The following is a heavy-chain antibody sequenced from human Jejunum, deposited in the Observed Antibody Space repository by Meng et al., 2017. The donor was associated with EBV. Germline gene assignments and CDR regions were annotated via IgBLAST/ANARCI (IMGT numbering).Heavy chain of an antibody. CDR2: INPSGGTT. CDR3: ARDPCNGGSCFNWFDP. V-gene: IGHV1-46*01. D-gene: IGHD2-15*01. Sequence: VQLVQAVAEMKKPGASVKVSCKASGYTFTNNPIHWMRQAPGQGLEWMGIINPSGGTTTYTKKFQGRVTMTRDTSTRTIYMELSSLRSEDTAMYYCARDPCNGGSCFNWFDPWGQGTLVTVSS. CDR1: GYTFTNNP. J-gene: IGHJ5*02.